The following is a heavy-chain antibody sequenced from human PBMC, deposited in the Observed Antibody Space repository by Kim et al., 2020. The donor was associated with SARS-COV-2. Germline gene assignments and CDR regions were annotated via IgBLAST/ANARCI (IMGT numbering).Heavy chain of an antibody. V-gene: IGHV1-8*01. J-gene: IGHJ4*02. Sequence: GNTGSAQKVQGRVTMTRTTSISTAYMELSSLRSEDTAVYYCARGAPFPGYWGQGTLVTVSS. CDR3: ARGAPFPGY. D-gene: IGHD3-10*01. CDR2: GNT.